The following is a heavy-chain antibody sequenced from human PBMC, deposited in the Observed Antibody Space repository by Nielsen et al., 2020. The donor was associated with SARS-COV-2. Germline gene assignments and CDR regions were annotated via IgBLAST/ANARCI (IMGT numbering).Heavy chain of an antibody. CDR1: GGSLSDSQC. CDR3: ARVNDDSGLDV. V-gene: IGHV4-4*02. Sequence: SETLSLTCAVSGGSLSDSQCWSWVRQPPGKGLEWIGEIYYRGYTNYNPSLKSRVIISLDKSNSQFSLKLRSVTAADTAVYYCARVNDDSGLDVWGHGTTVTVSS. CDR2: IYYRGYT. D-gene: IGHD3-16*01. J-gene: IGHJ6*02.